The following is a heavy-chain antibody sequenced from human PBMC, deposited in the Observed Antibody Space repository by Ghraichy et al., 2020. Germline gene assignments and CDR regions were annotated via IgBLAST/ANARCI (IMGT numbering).Heavy chain of an antibody. V-gene: IGHV4-34*01. J-gene: IGHJ4*02. D-gene: IGHD4-17*01. Sequence: SQTLSLTCAVYGGSFSGYYWSWIRQPPGKGLEWIGEINHSVSTNYNPSLTSRVTISVDTSKNQFSLKLSSVTAADTAVYFCARGPVLLRRTVFSYYFDYWGQGTMVTVSS. CDR1: GGSFSGYY. CDR3: ARGPVLLRRTVFSYYFDY. CDR2: INHSVST.